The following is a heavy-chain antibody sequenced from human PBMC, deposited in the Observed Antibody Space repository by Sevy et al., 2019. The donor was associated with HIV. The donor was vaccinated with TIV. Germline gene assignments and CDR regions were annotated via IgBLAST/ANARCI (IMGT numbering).Heavy chain of an antibody. V-gene: IGHV4-34*01. J-gene: IGHJ5*02. D-gene: IGHD2-2*01. CDR2: INHSGST. CDR3: ARAPPVVVVPGAPSWFDP. Sequence: LLQLPETLSLTCAVYGGSFSGYYWSWIRQSPGKGLEWIGEINHSGSTHYNPSLKSRVTISVDTSKNQFSLRLNSVTAADTAVFYCARAPPVVVVPGAPSWFDPWGQGTLVTVSS. CDR1: GGSFSGYY.